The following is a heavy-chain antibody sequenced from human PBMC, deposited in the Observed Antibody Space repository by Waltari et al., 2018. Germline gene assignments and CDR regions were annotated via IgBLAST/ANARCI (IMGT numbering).Heavy chain of an antibody. D-gene: IGHD1-26*01. CDR1: GFPVITHT. CDR3: TRDIYTGSPVEAYDI. V-gene: IGHV3-21*01. J-gene: IGHJ3*02. CDR2: IYSDSSSA. Sequence: EVQLVESGGGLVKPGGSLRLPCVASGFPVITHTMTWVRQAPGEGLEWVATIYSDSSSAYYAYSVRARFTIFRDNAGNSLYLQINSLRVEDTAVYYCTRDIYTGSPVEAYDIWGQGTMVTVSS.